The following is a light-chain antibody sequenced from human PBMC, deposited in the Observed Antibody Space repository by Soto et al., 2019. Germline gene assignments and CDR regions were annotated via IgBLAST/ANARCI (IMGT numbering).Light chain of an antibody. V-gene: IGKV1-27*01. CDR1: QDISTY. Sequence: DIQMTQAPSSLSASVGDRVTITCRARQDISTYLAWYQQKPGKVPKLLISAAYTLQSGVPPRFSGSGSGTDFTLTISSLQPEDVATYYCQKYDNAPLTFGGGTKVYIK. CDR3: QKYDNAPLT. CDR2: AAY. J-gene: IGKJ4*01.